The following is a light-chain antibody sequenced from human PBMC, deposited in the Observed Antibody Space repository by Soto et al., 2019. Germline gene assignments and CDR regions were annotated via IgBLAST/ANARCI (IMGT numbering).Light chain of an antibody. V-gene: IGLV2-18*02. Sequence: QSLLSQPPSVSGSPGQSVTICCTGTNSDVVSYKRVSWYHQPPGPAPQRMIYDVNSRPSGVSDRFSGSKSGNTASLTISVLQAEDEGDYYCNSFTTSSTYVFGTGTKVTVL. CDR2: DVN. J-gene: IGLJ1*01. CDR3: NSFTTSSTYV. CDR1: NSDVVSYKR.